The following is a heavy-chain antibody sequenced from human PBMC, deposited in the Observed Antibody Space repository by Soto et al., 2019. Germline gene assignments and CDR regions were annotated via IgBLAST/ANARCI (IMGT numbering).Heavy chain of an antibody. V-gene: IGHV1-18*01. J-gene: IGHJ3*02. Sequence: ASVKVSCKASGYTFTTYGINWVRQAPGQGLEWMGWINTYTGNTNYAQKLQGRVTMTTDTSTSKAYMDLRSLRSDDTAVYYCARGLGSSPLHSPYAFDIWGLGTMVTVSS. D-gene: IGHD2-15*01. CDR1: GYTFTTYG. CDR3: ARGLGSSPLHSPYAFDI. CDR2: INTYTGNT.